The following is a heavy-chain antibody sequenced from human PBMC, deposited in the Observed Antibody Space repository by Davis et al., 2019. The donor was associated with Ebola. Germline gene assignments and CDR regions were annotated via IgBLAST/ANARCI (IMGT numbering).Heavy chain of an antibody. V-gene: IGHV3-49*04. CDR1: GFTFGDYA. CDR3: TDDSSGYYQKGCQH. Sequence: GGSLRLSCTASGFTFGDYAMTWVRQVPGKGLEWVGFIRSKIYGGTTEYAASVEGRFSISRDDSKSIVYLQMNSLKTEDTAAYYCTDDSSGYYQKGCQHWGQGTLVTVSS. D-gene: IGHD3-22*01. CDR2: IRSKIYGGTT. J-gene: IGHJ1*01.